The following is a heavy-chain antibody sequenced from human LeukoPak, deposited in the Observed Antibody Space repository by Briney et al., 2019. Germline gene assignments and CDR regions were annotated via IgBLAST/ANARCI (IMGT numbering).Heavy chain of an antibody. CDR2: ISSSSSYI. Sequence: GGSLRLSCAASGFTFSSYSMNWVRQAPGKGLEWVSSISSSSSYIYYADSVKGRFTISRDNAKNPLYLQMNSLRAEDTAVYYCASTPFPSFYDSSGYYPDYWGQGTLVTVSS. J-gene: IGHJ4*02. CDR1: GFTFSSYS. V-gene: IGHV3-21*01. D-gene: IGHD3-22*01. CDR3: ASTPFPSFYDSSGYYPDY.